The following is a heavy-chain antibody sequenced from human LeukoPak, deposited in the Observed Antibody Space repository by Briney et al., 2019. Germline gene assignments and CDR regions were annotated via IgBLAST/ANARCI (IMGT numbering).Heavy chain of an antibody. V-gene: IGHV3-30*02. D-gene: IGHD1-26*01. CDR2: IRYDGSIK. CDR3: AKDRWDLPFDY. CDR1: GFTFSRNG. Sequence: GGSLRLSCAASGFTFSRNGMHWVRQAPGKGLVWVALIRYDGSIKYYEDSVKGRFTISRDNSQNTLYLQMNSLRAEDTAVYYCAKDRWDLPFDYWGQATLVTVSS. J-gene: IGHJ4*02.